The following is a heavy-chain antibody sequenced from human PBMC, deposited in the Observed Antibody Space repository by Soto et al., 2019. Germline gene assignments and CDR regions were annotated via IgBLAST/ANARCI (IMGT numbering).Heavy chain of an antibody. J-gene: IGHJ4*02. D-gene: IGHD3-22*01. CDR2: ISHRGST. CDR3: ARYDSSGDFDY. Sequence: SETLSLTCTVSGGSISSGGYYWSWIRQHPGKGLEWIGYISHRGSTYYNPSLRSRVTISVDTSKNEFSLNLRSVTAADTAMYYCARYDSSGDFDYWGQGTLVTVSS. V-gene: IGHV4-30-2*01. CDR1: GGSISSGGYY.